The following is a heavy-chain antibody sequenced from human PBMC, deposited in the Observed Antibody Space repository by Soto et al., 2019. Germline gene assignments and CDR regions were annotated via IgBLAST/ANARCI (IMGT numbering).Heavy chain of an antibody. CDR3: ARDVSPGSSSLYLDAFDF. CDR1: GFTFSSYW. D-gene: IGHD6-13*01. J-gene: IGHJ3*01. V-gene: IGHV3-7*05. CDR2: IKRDGSVQ. Sequence: EAQLVESGGGLVQPGGSLRLSCAASGFTFSSYWMTWVRQAPGKGLEWVANIKRDGSVQSYLDSVRGRFTISRDNAKNSLYLQMNSLRAEDTALYYCARDVSPGSSSLYLDAFDFWGQGTMVTVSS.